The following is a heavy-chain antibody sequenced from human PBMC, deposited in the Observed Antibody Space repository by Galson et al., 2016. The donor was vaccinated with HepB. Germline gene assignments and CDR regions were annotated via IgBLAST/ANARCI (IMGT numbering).Heavy chain of an antibody. D-gene: IGHD3/OR15-3a*01. J-gene: IGHJ4*02. V-gene: IGHV1-3*04. Sequence: APGQSLEWMGWINTGKGNTKYSQKFQDRVTITRDTSASTGYMELSNLRSEDTAVYFCARLSTSWTYFGYWGQGVLVTVSS. CDR2: INTGKGNT. CDR3: ARLSTSWTYFGY.